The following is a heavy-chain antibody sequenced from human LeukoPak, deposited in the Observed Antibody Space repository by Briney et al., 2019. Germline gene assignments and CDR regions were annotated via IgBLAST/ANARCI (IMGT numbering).Heavy chain of an antibody. CDR1: GYTFTGYY. CDR3: ARAERGYSYGKLDY. J-gene: IGHJ4*02. D-gene: IGHD5-18*01. V-gene: IGHV1-2*06. Sequence: SVKVSCKASGYTFTGYYMHWVRQAPGQGVEWMGRINPNSGGTNYEQKFQGRVTMTRYTSISTAYMELSSLRSDDTAVYYCARAERGYSYGKLDYWGQGTLVTVSS. CDR2: INPNSGGT.